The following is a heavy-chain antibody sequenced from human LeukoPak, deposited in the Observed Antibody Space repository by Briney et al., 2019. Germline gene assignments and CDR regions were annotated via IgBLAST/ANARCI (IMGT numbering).Heavy chain of an antibody. CDR3: AKGLYGSGSYYVFNY. CDR2: ISGSGGST. D-gene: IGHD3-10*01. V-gene: IGHV3-23*01. J-gene: IGHJ4*02. Sequence: PGGSLRLSCAASGFTFSSYAMSWVRQAPGKGLEWVSSISGSGGSTYYADSVKGRFTISRDKPKNTLYLQMNSLRDEDPAVYYCAKGLYGSGSYYVFNYWGQGALVTVSS. CDR1: GFTFSSYA.